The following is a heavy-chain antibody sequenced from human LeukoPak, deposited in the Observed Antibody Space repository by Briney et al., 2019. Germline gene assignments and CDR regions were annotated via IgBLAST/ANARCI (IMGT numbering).Heavy chain of an antibody. CDR3: ARKLRLGGNWFDP. J-gene: IGHJ5*02. V-gene: IGHV1-69*15. CDR1: GGTFTSYA. Sequence: SVKVSCKTSGGTFTSYAITWERQAPGQGLEWMGKIIPISGTTNYAQKFQGRVTFTADESTSTAYMELSSLRSEDTALYYCARKLRLGGNWFDPWGQGTLVTVSS. D-gene: IGHD1-26*01. CDR2: IIPISGTT.